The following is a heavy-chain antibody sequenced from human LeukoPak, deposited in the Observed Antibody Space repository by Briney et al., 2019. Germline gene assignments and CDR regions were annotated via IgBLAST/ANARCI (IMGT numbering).Heavy chain of an antibody. V-gene: IGHV4-34*01. J-gene: IGHJ5*02. CDR3: ARAPNFGPAYWFDP. CDR2: INHSGST. CDR1: GGSFSGYY. Sequence: PSETLSLTCAVYGGSFSGYYWSWIRQPPGKGLEWIGEINHSGSTNYNPSLKSRVTISVDTSKNQFSLKLSSVTAADTAVYYCARAPNFGPAYWFDPWGQGTLVTVSS. D-gene: IGHD3-3*01.